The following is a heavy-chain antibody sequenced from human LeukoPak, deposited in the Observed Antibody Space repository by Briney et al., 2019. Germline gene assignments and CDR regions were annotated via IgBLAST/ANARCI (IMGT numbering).Heavy chain of an antibody. D-gene: IGHD6-13*01. CDR3: ARGGVPGQQLDY. CDR1: GYRFTAHF. CDR2: INPNDGGT. J-gene: IGHJ4*02. V-gene: IGHV1-2*02. Sequence: GASVKLSCKTSGYRFTAHFMYWVRQAPGQGLDWMGWINPNDGGTNYAQKFQGRVTLTRDTTFTTTYMGVTRLTSDDTAVYYCARGGVPGQQLDYWGPGTLVTVSS.